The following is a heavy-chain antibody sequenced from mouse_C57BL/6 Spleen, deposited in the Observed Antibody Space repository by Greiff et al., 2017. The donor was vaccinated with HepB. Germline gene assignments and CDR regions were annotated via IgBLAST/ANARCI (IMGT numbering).Heavy chain of an antibody. D-gene: IGHD4-1*01. J-gene: IGHJ4*01. CDR2: ISGGGGNT. CDR3: AGHGRFLYAMDY. V-gene: IGHV5-9*01. Sequence: EVQGVESGGGLVKPGGSLKLSCAASGFTFSSYTMSWVRQTPEKRLEWVATISGGGGNTYYPDSVKGRFTISRDNAKNTLYLQLSSLRSEDTALYYCAGHGRFLYAMDYWGQGTSVTVSS. CDR1: GFTFSSYT.